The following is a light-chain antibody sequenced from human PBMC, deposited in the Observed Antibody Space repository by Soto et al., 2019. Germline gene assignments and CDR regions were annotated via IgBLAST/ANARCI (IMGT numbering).Light chain of an antibody. V-gene: IGKV3-20*01. J-gene: IGKJ3*01. CDR2: GAS. Sequence: EIVLTQSPDTLSLSPGERATLSCRASQGVTSTYLAWYQQKPGQTPRLLIYGASTRATGIPDRFSGSGSGTDFTLTISRLEPEDSAVYYCQQYGGSPPFTFGPGTKVDIK. CDR3: QQYGGSPPFT. CDR1: QGVTSTY.